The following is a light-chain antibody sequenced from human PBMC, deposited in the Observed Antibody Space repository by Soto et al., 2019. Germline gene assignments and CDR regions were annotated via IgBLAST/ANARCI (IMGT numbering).Light chain of an antibody. CDR1: QSVNNN. CDR3: QQYNNWPHT. CDR2: GAS. V-gene: IGKV3-15*01. J-gene: IGKJ4*01. Sequence: EIVMTQSPATLSVSPGERATLSCRASQSVNNNLAWYQQKPGQAPRLLIYGASARATGIPARFSGSGSGTEFTLTISSLQSEDFAVYYCQQYNNWPHTFGGGTKVEIK.